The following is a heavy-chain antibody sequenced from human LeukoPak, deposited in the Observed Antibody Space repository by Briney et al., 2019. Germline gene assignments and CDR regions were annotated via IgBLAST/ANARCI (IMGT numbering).Heavy chain of an antibody. CDR1: GYTFTGYN. J-gene: IGHJ4*02. Sequence: ASVKVSCKASGYTFTGYNMHWVRQAPGQGLEWMGSINPISGGTNYAQKFQGRVTMTRDTSISTAYMELSRLRSDDTAVYYCAGFFFNESIGYPTGLEYWGQGTLSPSPQ. CDR2: INPISGGT. D-gene: IGHD3-22*01. V-gene: IGHV1-2*02. CDR3: AGFFFNESIGYPTGLEY.